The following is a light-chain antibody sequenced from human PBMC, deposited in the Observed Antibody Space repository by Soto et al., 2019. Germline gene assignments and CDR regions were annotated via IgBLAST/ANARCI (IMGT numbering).Light chain of an antibody. CDR1: QNINTY. Sequence: DIQMTQSPYSLSAAVGDRVTIACRASQNINTYLNWYQQKPGKAPKLLIFDAASLQSGVPSRFSGGGSRTDFTLTITSLQPEDFASYHCQQTYSDISFGGGTKV. CDR2: DAA. V-gene: IGKV1-39*01. CDR3: QQTYSDIS. J-gene: IGKJ4*01.